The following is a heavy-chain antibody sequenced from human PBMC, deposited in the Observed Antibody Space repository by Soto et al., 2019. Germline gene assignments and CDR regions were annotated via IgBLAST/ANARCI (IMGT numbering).Heavy chain of an antibody. D-gene: IGHD3-3*01. Sequence: PGGSLRLSCAASGFTFSSYAMSWVRQAPGKGLEWVSAISGSGGSTYYADSVKGRFTISRDNSKNTLYLQMNSLRAEDTAVYYCAPFPIFGLFPSTDYYYHGMDVWAQGTRFT. CDR2: ISGSGGST. J-gene: IGHJ6*02. CDR3: APFPIFGLFPSTDYYYHGMDV. CDR1: GFTFSSYA. V-gene: IGHV3-23*01.